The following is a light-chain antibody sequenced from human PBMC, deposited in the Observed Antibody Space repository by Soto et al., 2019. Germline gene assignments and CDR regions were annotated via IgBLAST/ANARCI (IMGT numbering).Light chain of an antibody. CDR1: SGHSSYA. J-gene: IGLJ3*02. CDR2: VNSDGSH. CDR3: QTWGNGIRV. Sequence: QLVLTQSPSASASLGASVKLTCTLSSGHSSYAIAWHQQQPEKGPLYLMKVNSDGSHIKGDGIPDRLSGSSSGAERYLTISSLQSEDEADYYCQTWGNGIRVFGGGTKLTVL. V-gene: IGLV4-69*01.